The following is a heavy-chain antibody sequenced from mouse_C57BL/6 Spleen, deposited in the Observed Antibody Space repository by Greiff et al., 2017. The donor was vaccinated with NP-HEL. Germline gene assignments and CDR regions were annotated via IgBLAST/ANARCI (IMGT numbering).Heavy chain of an antibody. J-gene: IGHJ2*01. CDR2: IRLKSDNYAT. CDR1: GFTFSNYW. V-gene: IGHV6-3*01. CDR3: TKLAPSYYFDY. D-gene: IGHD4-1*01. Sequence: EVQLVESGGGLVQPGGSMKLSCVASGFTFSNYWMNWVRQSPEKGLEWVAQIRLKSDNYATHYAESVKGRFTISRDDSKSSVYLQMNNLRAEDTGIYYCTKLAPSYYFDYWGQGTTLTVSS.